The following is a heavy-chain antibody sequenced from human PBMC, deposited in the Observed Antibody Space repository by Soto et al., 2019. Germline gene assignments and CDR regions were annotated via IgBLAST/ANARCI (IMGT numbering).Heavy chain of an antibody. CDR1: GYSFTSYW. Sequence: EVQLVQSGAEVKKPGESLRISCKGSGYSFTSYWINWVRQMPGKGLEWMGRIDPSDSYSYYIPSFQGHGTLSAYKSTTTAYLQWSSLKASDTAMYYCAGRVGSGWDVWFDPWGQGPLVTVSS. CDR3: AGRVGSGWDVWFDP. J-gene: IGHJ5*02. V-gene: IGHV5-10-1*01. CDR2: IDPSDSYS. D-gene: IGHD1-26*01.